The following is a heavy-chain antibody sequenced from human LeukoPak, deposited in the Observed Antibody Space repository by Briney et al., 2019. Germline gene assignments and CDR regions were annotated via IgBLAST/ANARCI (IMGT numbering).Heavy chain of an antibody. J-gene: IGHJ5*02. V-gene: IGHV4-30-4*08. CDR1: GYSISSGYY. Sequence: SENLSLTCTVSGYSISSGYYWGWIRQPPGKGLEWIGYIHYSGNTYKNPSLKSRVTMSIDTSKNQFSLKVTSVTAADTAVYYCARVYHYYDSSGYYNWFDPWGQGTLVTVSS. D-gene: IGHD3-22*01. CDR2: IHYSGNT. CDR3: ARVYHYYDSSGYYNWFDP.